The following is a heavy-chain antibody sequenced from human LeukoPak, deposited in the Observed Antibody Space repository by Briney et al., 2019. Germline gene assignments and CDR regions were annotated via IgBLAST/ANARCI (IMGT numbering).Heavy chain of an antibody. V-gene: IGHV4-39*07. J-gene: IGHJ5*02. D-gene: IGHD2-15*01. CDR1: GGSISSGGYY. CDR3: ARVDDCSGSSCFSRWFDP. CDR2: LYYGGSP. Sequence: SQTLSLTCTVSGGSISSGGYYWSWIRQHPGKGLEWIGTLYYGGSPLYNASLTSRVSMSVETSKNQFSLRLSSVTAADTAVYYCARVDDCSGSSCFSRWFDPWGQGTLITVSS.